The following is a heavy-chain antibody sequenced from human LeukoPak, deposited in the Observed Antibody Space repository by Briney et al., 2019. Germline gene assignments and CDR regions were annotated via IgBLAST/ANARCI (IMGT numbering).Heavy chain of an antibody. J-gene: IGHJ1*01. CDR3: ARGLKH. CDR2: INHSGST. Sequence: SETLSLACAVYGGSFSGYYWSWIRQPPGKGLEWIGEINHSGSTNYNPSLKSRVTISVDTSKNQFSLRLSSVTAADTAVYYCARGLKHWGQGTLVTVSS. V-gene: IGHV4-34*01. CDR1: GGSFSGYY.